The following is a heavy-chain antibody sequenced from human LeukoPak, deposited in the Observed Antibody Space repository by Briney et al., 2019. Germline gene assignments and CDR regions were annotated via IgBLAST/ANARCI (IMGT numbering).Heavy chain of an antibody. CDR3: GRAGGSYSIDA. Sequence: GASVRVSCKASGYTFIGYYIHWVRQAPGQGLEWMGWIDPNSGGTKFAQKFQGSVTMTTDTSISTAYMELSSLNSDDAAVYYCGRAGGSYSIDAWGQGTLVTVSS. D-gene: IGHD3-10*01. V-gene: IGHV1-2*02. J-gene: IGHJ5*02. CDR2: IDPNSGGT. CDR1: GYTFIGYY.